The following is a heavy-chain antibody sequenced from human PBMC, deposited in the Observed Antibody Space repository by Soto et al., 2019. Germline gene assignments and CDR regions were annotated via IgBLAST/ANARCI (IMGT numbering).Heavy chain of an antibody. CDR3: ASRLTYYDFWSGYCIDS. CDR2: TSYGGST. CDR1: GGSLSSINYY. V-gene: IGHV4-39*01. D-gene: IGHD3-3*01. Sequence: TCIVSGGSLSSINYYWGWIRQPPGKGLEWIGSTSYGGSTYYNPPLKSRVTISVDTSENQFSLKLSSVTAADTALYYCASRLTYYDFWSGYCIDSWGQGTLVTVSS. J-gene: IGHJ4*02.